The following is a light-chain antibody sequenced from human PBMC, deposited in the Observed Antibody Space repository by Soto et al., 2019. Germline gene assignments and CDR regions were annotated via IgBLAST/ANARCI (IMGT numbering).Light chain of an antibody. J-gene: IGKJ5*01. V-gene: IGKV1-5*03. Sequence: DIQMTQSPSTLSASVGDRVTITCRASQSISSSLAWYQQKPGKAPKLLIYKASSLESAVPSRFSGSGSGTEFTLTISSLQSEDFALYYCQQYNKWPLITFGQGTRLEIK. CDR3: QQYNKWPLIT. CDR1: QSISSS. CDR2: KAS.